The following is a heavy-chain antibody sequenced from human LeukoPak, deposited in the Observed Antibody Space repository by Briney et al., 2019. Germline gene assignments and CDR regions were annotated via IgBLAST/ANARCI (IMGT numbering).Heavy chain of an antibody. CDR2: IHSGGST. CDR3: AKGSVAATYKFDC. Sequence: GGSLRLSCAASGFTVSSNYMSWARQAPGKGLEWVSVIHSGGSTYYADSVKGRFTISRDNSKNTLYLQMDSLGAEDTAVYFCAKGSVAATYKFDCWGQGTLVTASS. D-gene: IGHD6-19*01. J-gene: IGHJ4*02. CDR1: GFTVSSNY. V-gene: IGHV3-53*01.